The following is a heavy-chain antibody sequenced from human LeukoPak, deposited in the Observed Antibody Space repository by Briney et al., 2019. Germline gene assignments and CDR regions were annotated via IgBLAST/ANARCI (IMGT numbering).Heavy chain of an antibody. D-gene: IGHD1-26*01. J-gene: IGHJ4*02. Sequence: PGGSLRLSCAASGFTFSNYGMHWVRQAPGKGLEWVAVISYDGSNKYYADSVKGRFTISRDNFKNTLYVQMNSLRPDDTAVYYCARDASMGATTFFDYWGQGTLVTVSS. CDR3: ARDASMGATTFFDY. CDR2: ISYDGSNK. CDR1: GFTFSNYG. V-gene: IGHV3-30*19.